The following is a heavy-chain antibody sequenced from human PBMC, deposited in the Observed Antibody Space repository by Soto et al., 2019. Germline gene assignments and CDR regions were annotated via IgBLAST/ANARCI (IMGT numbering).Heavy chain of an antibody. V-gene: IGHV3-30*18. CDR2: ISYDGSNK. CDR3: AKDLLRPGRAYGMNV. J-gene: IGHJ6*02. CDR1: GFTFTSYG. Sequence: QVQLVESGGGVVQPGRSLRLSCAASGFTFTSYGMHWVRQAPGKGLEWVAVISYDGSNKNYADSVKGRFTISRDNSKNPVYLQMNSLRVEETAVYYCAKDLLRPGRAYGMNVWGQGTTVTVSS.